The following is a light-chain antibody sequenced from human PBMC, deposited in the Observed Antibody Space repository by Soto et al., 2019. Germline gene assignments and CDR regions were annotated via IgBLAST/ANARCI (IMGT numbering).Light chain of an antibody. CDR2: DAS. J-gene: IGKJ4*01. Sequence: DIQMTQSPSTLSASVGDRVTITCRASQSISSWLAWYQQKPGKAPKLLIYDASSLESGGPSRFSGSGTGTEFTLTISRLQTDDFANYYCQQYNSFPLTFGGGTKVEIK. V-gene: IGKV1-5*01. CDR1: QSISSW. CDR3: QQYNSFPLT.